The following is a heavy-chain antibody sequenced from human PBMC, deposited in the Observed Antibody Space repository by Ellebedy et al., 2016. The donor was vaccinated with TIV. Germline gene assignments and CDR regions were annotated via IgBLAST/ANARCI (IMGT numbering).Heavy chain of an antibody. CDR3: ARVDWHGDGYSS. CDR2: IKQDGNQK. V-gene: IGHV3-7*01. Sequence: GESLKISXAASGFTFSDYWMSWVRQAPGKGLEWVANIKQDGNQKYYVDSLKGRFTISRDNAKNSLFLQMNSLRAEDTAVYYCARVDWHGDGYSSWGQGSLVTVSS. J-gene: IGHJ4*02. D-gene: IGHD5-24*01. CDR1: GFTFSDYW.